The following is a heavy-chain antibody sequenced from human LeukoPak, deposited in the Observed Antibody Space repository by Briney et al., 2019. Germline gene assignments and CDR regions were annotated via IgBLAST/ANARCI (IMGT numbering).Heavy chain of an antibody. D-gene: IGHD6-13*01. CDR1: GFTCSSYG. CDR3: AKVSPSRFLSSSTRAHFDY. J-gene: IGHJ4*02. V-gene: IGHV3-23*01. Sequence: PGGSLRLSCAASGFTCSSYGMSWVRQAPGKGLEWVSAISGSGGSTYYADSVKGRFTISRDNSKNTLYLQMNSLRAEDTAVYYCAKVSPSRFLSSSTRAHFDYWGQGTLVTVSS. CDR2: ISGSGGST.